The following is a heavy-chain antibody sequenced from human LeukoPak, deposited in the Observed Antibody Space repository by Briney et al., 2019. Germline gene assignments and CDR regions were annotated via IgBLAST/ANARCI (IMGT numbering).Heavy chain of an antibody. CDR1: GFTFSNYG. V-gene: IGHV3-33*01. CDR2: MWYDGSIK. Sequence: GGSLRLSCAASGFTFSNYGMHWVRQAPGKGLEWLAIMWYDGSIKYYADSAKGRFTISRDNSKNTVCLQMNSLRAEDTAVYYCARGRDGYNYYYYYYMDVWGKGTTVTVYS. J-gene: IGHJ6*03. CDR3: ARGRDGYNYYYYYYMDV. D-gene: IGHD5-24*01.